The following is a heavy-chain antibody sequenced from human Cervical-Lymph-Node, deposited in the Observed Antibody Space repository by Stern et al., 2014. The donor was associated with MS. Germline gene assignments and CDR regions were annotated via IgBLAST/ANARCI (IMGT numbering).Heavy chain of an antibody. V-gene: IGHV3-15*01. CDR3: ARGGGVNDY. D-gene: IGHD4-23*01. Sequence: MQLVQSGGDLVKPGGSLRLSCVASGFPFNTAWMSWVRQVPGRGLEWVGRIKSKKDGATTDYAAPGIGRFTISRDDSKNTLYLXXXXXKTEDTALYYCARGGGVNDYWGQGTLVAV. CDR1: GFPFNTAW. CDR2: IKSKKDGATT. J-gene: IGHJ4*02.